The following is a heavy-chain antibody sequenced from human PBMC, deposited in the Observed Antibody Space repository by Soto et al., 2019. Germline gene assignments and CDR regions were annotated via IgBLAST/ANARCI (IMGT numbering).Heavy chain of an antibody. Sequence: ASVKVSCKASGYTFTSYGISWVRQAPGQGLEWMGWISAYNGNTIYAQKLQGRVTMTTDISTSTAYLELRSLRFDDAAVYYCARVYSSGYLYYFDYWGQGTLVTVSS. CDR1: GYTFTSYG. V-gene: IGHV1-18*01. J-gene: IGHJ4*02. CDR2: ISAYNGNT. CDR3: ARVYSSGYLYYFDY. D-gene: IGHD3-22*01.